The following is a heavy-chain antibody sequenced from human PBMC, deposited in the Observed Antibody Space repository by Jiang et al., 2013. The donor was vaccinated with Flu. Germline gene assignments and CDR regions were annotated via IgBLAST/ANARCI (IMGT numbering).Heavy chain of an antibody. D-gene: IGHD5-24*01. CDR3: ARGVHYNSLWSSSPPPRVLDI. Sequence: QTLSLTCAISGDSVSSNGAAWHWIRQSPSRGLEWLGRTYYRSRWYSDYALSVRSRITIDPDTSKNQFSLQLNSVTPEDTAVYFCARGVHYNSLWSSSPPPRVLDIWGQGTTVTVSS. J-gene: IGHJ6*02. CDR1: GDSVSSNGAA. V-gene: IGHV6-1*01. CDR2: TYYRSRWYS.